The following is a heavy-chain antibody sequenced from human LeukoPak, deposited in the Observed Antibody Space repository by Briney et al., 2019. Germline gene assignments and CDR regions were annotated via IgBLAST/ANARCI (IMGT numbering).Heavy chain of an antibody. V-gene: IGHV3-30*18. Sequence: GRSLRLSCAASGFTFSNYGMHWVRQAPGKGLEWVAVIWYGGSNKYYADSVKGRFTISRDNSKNTLYLQMNSLRAEDTAVYYCAKDRVDGWTDAFGIWGQGTMVTVSS. CDR3: AKDRVDGWTDAFGI. CDR2: IWYGGSNK. J-gene: IGHJ3*02. CDR1: GFTFSNYG. D-gene: IGHD2-2*03.